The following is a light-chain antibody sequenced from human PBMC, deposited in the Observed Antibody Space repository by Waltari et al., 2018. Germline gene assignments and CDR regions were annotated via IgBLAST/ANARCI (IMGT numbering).Light chain of an antibody. CDR2: REY. V-gene: IGLV1-47*01. Sequence: QSVMTQPPSTSGTPGQRVIISCSGTSSNIGNHFVYWYQQLPGTAPILLVFREYQRPSGVPDRFAGSESGTSASLAISGLRPEDEADYYCAAWDDALSGPVFGGGTKVTVL. J-gene: IGLJ3*02. CDR1: SSNIGNHF. CDR3: AAWDDALSGPV.